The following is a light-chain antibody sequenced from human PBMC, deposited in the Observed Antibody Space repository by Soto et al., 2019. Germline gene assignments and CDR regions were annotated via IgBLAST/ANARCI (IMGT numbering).Light chain of an antibody. Sequence: QSVLTQPASVSRSPGQSITISCTGTSSDVGGYNYVSWYQQHPGKAPKLMIYDVSNRPSGVSNRFSGSKSGNTASLTISGLQAEDEADYHCSSYTSSSTLVVFGGGTKVTVL. CDR2: DVS. V-gene: IGLV2-14*01. J-gene: IGLJ2*01. CDR3: SSYTSSSTLVV. CDR1: SSDVGGYNY.